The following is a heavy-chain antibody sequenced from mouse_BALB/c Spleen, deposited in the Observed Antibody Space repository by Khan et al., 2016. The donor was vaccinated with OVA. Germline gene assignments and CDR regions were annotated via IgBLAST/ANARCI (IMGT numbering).Heavy chain of an antibody. J-gene: IGHJ4*01. D-gene: IGHD2-1*01. CDR2: ISNIGGNT. CDR3: ARHGYGKGDAMDL. Sequence: EVELVESGGGLVQPGGSLKLSCVTSGFTFSDYYMYWFRQTPEKRLEWVAYISNIGGNTYYPDTVKGRFAISRDNARKTLYLQMSRLKSEDSAMYYCARHGYGKGDAMDLWGQGTSVTVSS. CDR1: GFTFSDYY. V-gene: IGHV5-12*02.